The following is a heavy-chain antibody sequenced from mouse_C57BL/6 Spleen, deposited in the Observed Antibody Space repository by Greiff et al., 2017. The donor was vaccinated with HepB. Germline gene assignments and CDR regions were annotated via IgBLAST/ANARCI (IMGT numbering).Heavy chain of an antibody. Sequence: QVQLQQPGAELVKPGASVKLSCKASGYTFTSYWMHWVKQRPGQGLEWIGMIHPNSGSTNYNEKFKSKATLTVDKPSSTAYMQLSSLTSEDSAVYYCARSYYGSRDWYFDVWGTGTTVTVSS. J-gene: IGHJ1*03. D-gene: IGHD1-1*01. CDR1: GYTFTSYW. CDR2: IHPNSGST. V-gene: IGHV1-64*01. CDR3: ARSYYGSRDWYFDV.